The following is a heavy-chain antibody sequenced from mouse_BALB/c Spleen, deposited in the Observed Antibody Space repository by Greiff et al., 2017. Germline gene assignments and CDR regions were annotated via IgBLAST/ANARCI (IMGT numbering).Heavy chain of an antibody. J-gene: IGHJ4*01. D-gene: IGHD2-4*01. CDR2: IYPGNSDT. V-gene: IGHV1-5*01. Sequence: VQLKESGTVLARPGASVKMSCKASGYSFTSYWMHWVKQRPGQGLEWIGAIYPGNSDTSYNQKFKGKAKLTAVTSASTAYMELSSLTNEDSAVYYCTRPYDYDGAYAMDYWGQGTSVTVSS. CDR3: TRPYDYDGAYAMDY. CDR1: GYSFTSYW.